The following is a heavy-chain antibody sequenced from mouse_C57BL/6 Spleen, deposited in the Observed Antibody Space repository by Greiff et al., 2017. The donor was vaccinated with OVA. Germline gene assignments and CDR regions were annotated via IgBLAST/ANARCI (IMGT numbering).Heavy chain of an antibody. CDR1: GYTFTSYW. V-gene: IGHV1-52*01. CDR2: IDPSDSET. CDR3: ARESSSGYLFAY. D-gene: IGHD3-2*02. J-gene: IGHJ3*01. Sequence: QVQLQQPGAELVRPGSSVKLSCKASGYTFTSYWMHWVKQRPIQGLEWIGNIDPSDSETHYNQKFKDKATLTVDKSSSTAYMQLSSLTSEDSAVYYCARESSSGYLFAYWGQGTLVTVSA.